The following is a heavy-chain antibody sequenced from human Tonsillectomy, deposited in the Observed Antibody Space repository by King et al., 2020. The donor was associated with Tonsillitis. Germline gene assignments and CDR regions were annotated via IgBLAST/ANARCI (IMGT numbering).Heavy chain of an antibody. V-gene: IGHV4-39*01. CDR3: ARYYYGSGSYYPDFDL. CDR2: IYYSGST. Sequence: QLQLQESGPGLVKPSETLSLTCTVSGGSISSSSYYWGWIRQPPGKGLEWIGSIYYSGSTYYNPSLKSRVTISVDTSKNQYSLKLSSVTAADTAVYYCARYYYGSGSYYPDFDLWGRGTLVTVSS. D-gene: IGHD3-10*01. CDR1: GGSISSSSYY. J-gene: IGHJ2*01.